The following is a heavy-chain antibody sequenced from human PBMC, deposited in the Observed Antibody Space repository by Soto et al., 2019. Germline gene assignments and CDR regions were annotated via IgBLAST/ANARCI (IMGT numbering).Heavy chain of an antibody. CDR1: VFTFSSYG. CDR2: ISYDGSNK. D-gene: IGHD6-19*01. Sequence: QVQLVESGGGVVQPGRSLRLSCAASVFTFSSYGMHWVRQAPGKGLEWVAVISYDGSNKYYADSVKGRFTISRDNSKNTLYLQMNSLRAEDTAVYYCAKTKYSSGWCLDYWGQGTLVTVSS. CDR3: AKTKYSSGWCLDY. J-gene: IGHJ4*02. V-gene: IGHV3-30*18.